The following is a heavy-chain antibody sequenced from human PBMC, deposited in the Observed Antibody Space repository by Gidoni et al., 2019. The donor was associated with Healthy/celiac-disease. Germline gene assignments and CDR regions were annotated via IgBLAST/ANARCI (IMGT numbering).Heavy chain of an antibody. D-gene: IGHD1-26*01. CDR3: AVGREDYYGMDV. J-gene: IGHJ6*02. V-gene: IGHV3-23*01. CDR2: ISGSGGST. CDR1: GFTFSSYA. Sequence: EVQLLESGGGLVQPGGSLRLSCAASGFTFSSYAMSWVRQAPGKGLEWVSAISGSGGSTYYADSVKGRSTISRDNSKNTLYLQMNSLRAEDTAVDYCAVGREDYYGMDVWGQGTTVTVSS.